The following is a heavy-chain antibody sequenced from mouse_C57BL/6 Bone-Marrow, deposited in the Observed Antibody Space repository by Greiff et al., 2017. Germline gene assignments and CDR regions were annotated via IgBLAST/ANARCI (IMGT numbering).Heavy chain of an antibody. J-gene: IGHJ2*01. CDR3: ARKVYYYGSSYHYFDY. CDR2: IYPRSGNT. V-gene: IGHV1-81*01. CDR1: GYTFTSYG. D-gene: IGHD1-1*01. Sequence: QVQLQQSGAELARPGASVKLSCKASGYTFTSYGISWVKQRTGQGLEWIGEIYPRSGNTYYHEKFKGNATLTANKSSSTAYMELRSLTSEDSAVYFCARKVYYYGSSYHYFDYWGQGTTLTVSS.